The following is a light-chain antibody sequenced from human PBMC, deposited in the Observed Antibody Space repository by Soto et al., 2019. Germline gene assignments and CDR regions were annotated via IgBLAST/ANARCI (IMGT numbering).Light chain of an antibody. V-gene: IGKV4-1*01. J-gene: IGKJ1*01. CDR2: WAS. CDR3: QQYYSTPWT. CDR1: QSVLYSSNNKNY. Sequence: DIVMTQSPDSLAVSLGERATINCKSSQSVLYSSNNKNYLAWYQQKPGQPPKLLIYWASTRESGVPDRFSGSGSGTDFTLTISRLQAEEVAVYYCQQYYSTPWTFGQGTKVEIK.